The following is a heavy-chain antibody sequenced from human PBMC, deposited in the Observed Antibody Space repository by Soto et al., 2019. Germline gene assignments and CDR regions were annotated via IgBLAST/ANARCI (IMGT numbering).Heavy chain of an antibody. D-gene: IGHD6-19*01. J-gene: IGHJ5*02. CDR2: INHSGST. CDR3: ASRGSTYSSGWPETNWFDP. V-gene: IGHV4-34*01. CDR1: GGSISDYY. Sequence: QVQLQQWGAGLLKPSETLSLTCAVYGGSISDYYWSWIRQPPGKGLEWIGEINHSGSTNYNPSLKSRVTISHDTSKNQFSLKLSSVTAADTAVYSCASRGSTYSSGWPETNWFDPWGQGTLVTVSS.